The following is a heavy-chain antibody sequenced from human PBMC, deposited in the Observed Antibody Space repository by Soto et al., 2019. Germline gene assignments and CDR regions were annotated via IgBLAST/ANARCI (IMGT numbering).Heavy chain of an antibody. CDR1: GYTFTSSD. J-gene: IGHJ4*02. CDR3: ARGRGTLRRIVERSIWFLDY. D-gene: IGHD3-22*01. CDR2: MNPNSGAT. Sequence: GASVKVSCKASGYTFTSSDINWVRQAPGQGLEWMGWMNPNSGATGFAQKFQGRVTMTRSTSISTAYLELDSLRSEDTAVYYCARGRGTLRRIVERSIWFLDYWGQGTLVTVSS. V-gene: IGHV1-8*01.